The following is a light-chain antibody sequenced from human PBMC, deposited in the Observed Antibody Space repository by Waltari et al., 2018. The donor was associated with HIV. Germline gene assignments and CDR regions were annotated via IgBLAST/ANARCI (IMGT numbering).Light chain of an antibody. CDR2: AAS. CDR3: QQSLNNPRS. Sequence: DIQMTQSPSSLSASIGDRVTITCRASQTVSTYLNWYQQKPGKAPKLLIYAASSLQSGVPSRFSGSGSGTEFTLTISSPQPEDFATYYCQQSLNNPRSFGQGTKVEVK. V-gene: IGKV1-39*01. J-gene: IGKJ1*01. CDR1: QTVSTY.